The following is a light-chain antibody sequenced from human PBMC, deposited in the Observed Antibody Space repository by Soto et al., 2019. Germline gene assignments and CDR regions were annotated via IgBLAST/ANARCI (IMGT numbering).Light chain of an antibody. Sequence: QSVLTQHASVSGSPGQSITISCTGTSSTVGGFNVVSWYQQRPGKALKVIIYERIKRPSGISNRFSGSNSGSTASLTISGLQAEDEADYYCCSYVGATTYVFVPGSMVTVL. V-gene: IGLV2-23*01. J-gene: IGLJ1*01. CDR3: CSYVGATTYV. CDR1: SSTVGGFNV. CDR2: ERI.